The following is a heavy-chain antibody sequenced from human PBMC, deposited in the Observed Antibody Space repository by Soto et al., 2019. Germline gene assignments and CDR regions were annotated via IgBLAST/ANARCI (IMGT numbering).Heavy chain of an antibody. CDR3: ARDIVPWDGEYYGMDV. D-gene: IGHD3-16*02. CDR2: IWYDGSNK. J-gene: IGHJ6*02. V-gene: IGHV3-33*01. Sequence: QVQLVESGGGVVQPGRSLRLSCAASGFTFSSYGMHWGRQAPGKGLEWVAVIWYDGSNKYYADSVKGRFTISRDNSKNTLYLQMNSLRAEDTAVYYCARDIVPWDGEYYGMDVWGQGTTVTVSS. CDR1: GFTFSSYG.